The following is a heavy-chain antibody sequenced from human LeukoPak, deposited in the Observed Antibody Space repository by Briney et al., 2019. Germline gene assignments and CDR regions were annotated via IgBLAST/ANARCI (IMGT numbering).Heavy chain of an antibody. CDR2: IKSKGDGETT. D-gene: IGHD3-10*01. J-gene: IGHJ4*02. Sequence: PGGSLRPSCAASGFTFTIAWMSWVRQAPGKGLEWVGRIKSKGDGETTDYAAPVKGRFFMSRDDSKDTLFLQMNGLMVEDTALYYCITDLGLTMIRGVIVSWGQGTLVTVS. CDR3: ITDLGLTMIRGVIVS. CDR1: GFTFTIAW. V-gene: IGHV3-15*01.